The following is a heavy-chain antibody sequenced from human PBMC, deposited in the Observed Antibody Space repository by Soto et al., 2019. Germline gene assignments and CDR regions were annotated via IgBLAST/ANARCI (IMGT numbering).Heavy chain of an antibody. D-gene: IGHD2-15*01. CDR2: IIPIFGTA. Sequence: ASVKVSCKASGGTFSSYAISWVRQAPGQGLEWMGGIIPIFGTANYAQKFQGRVTITADESTSTAYMELSSLRSEDTAVYYCALALGYCSGGSCYRKIQYYFDYWGQGTLVTVSS. J-gene: IGHJ4*02. CDR1: GGTFSSYA. V-gene: IGHV1-69*13. CDR3: ALALGYCSGGSCYRKIQYYFDY.